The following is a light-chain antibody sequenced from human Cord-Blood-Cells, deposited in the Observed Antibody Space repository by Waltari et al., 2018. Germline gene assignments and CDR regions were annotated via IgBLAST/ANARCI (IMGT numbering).Light chain of an antibody. Sequence: DIQMTQSPSPPSASVGDRVTITCRASQSISSYLTWYQQKQGKAPKLLIYAATSLQSGVPSRFSGSGSGTDFTLTISSLQPEDFVTYYCQQSYSTPHTFGPGTKVDIK. CDR1: QSISSY. CDR2: AAT. J-gene: IGKJ3*01. CDR3: QQSYSTPHT. V-gene: IGKV1-39*01.